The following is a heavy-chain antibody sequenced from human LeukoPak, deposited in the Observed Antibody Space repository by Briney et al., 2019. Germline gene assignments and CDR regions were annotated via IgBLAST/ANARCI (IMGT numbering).Heavy chain of an antibody. CDR1: GYTFTSYD. J-gene: IGHJ4*02. Sequence: GASVKVSCKASGYTFTSYDINWVRQATGQGLEWMGWMNPNSGNTGYAQKSQGRVTITRNTSISTAYMELSSLRSEDTAVYYCATSRGSSTSCYDYWGQGTLVTVSS. CDR3: ATSRGSSTSCYDY. D-gene: IGHD2-2*01. CDR2: MNPNSGNT. V-gene: IGHV1-8*03.